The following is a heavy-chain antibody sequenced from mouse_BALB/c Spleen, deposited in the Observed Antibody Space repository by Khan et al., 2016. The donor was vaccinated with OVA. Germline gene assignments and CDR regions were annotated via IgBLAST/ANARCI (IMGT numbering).Heavy chain of an antibody. CDR2: ISSGGDYT. Sequence: EVELVESGGDLVKPGGSLKLSCAASGFTFSSYSMSWVRQTPDKRLEWVASISSGGDYTYYPDSVTGRFTISRDTAKNTLYLQMSDLKSEDTAMDYCADHLSESFACWGQGTLVTVSA. CDR1: GFTFSSYS. CDR3: ADHLSESFAC. J-gene: IGHJ3*01. V-gene: IGHV5-6*01.